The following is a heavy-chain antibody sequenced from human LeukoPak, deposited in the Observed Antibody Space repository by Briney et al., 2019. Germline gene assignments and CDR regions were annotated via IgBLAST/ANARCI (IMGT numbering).Heavy chain of an antibody. CDR3: ASTIVVVPAAILRGWFDP. V-gene: IGHV4-34*01. CDR1: GGSFSGYY. CDR2: INHSGST. J-gene: IGHJ5*02. D-gene: IGHD2-2*01. Sequence: SETLSLTCAVYGGSFSGYYWSWIRQPPGKGLEWIGEINHSGSTNYNPSLKSRVTISVDTSKNQFSLKLSSVTAADTAVYYCASTIVVVPAAILRGWFDPWGQGTLVTVSS.